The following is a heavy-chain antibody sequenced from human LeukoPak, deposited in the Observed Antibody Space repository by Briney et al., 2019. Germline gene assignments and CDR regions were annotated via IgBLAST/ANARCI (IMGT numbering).Heavy chain of an antibody. CDR3: AELGITMIGGV. V-gene: IGHV3-23*01. CDR2: ISGSGGST. CDR1: GFTFSSYG. J-gene: IGHJ6*04. D-gene: IGHD3-10*02. Sequence: GGTLRLSCAASGFTFSSYGMSWVRQAPGKGLGWVSAISGSGGSTYYADSVKGRFTISRDNAKNSLYLQMNSLRAEDTAVYYCAELGITMIGGVWGKGTTVTISS.